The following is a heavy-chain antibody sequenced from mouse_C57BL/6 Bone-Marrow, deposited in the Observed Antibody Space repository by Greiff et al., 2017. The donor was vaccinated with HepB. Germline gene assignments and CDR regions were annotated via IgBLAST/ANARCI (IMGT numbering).Heavy chain of an antibody. CDR3: TRSQIYYDYYWYFDV. CDR2: IYPGNSDT. V-gene: IGHV1-5*01. Sequence: VQLQQSGTVLARPGASVKMSCKTSGYTFTSYWMHWVKQRPGQGLEWIGAIYPGNSDTSSNQKFKGKAKLTAVTSASTAYMELSSLTNEDSAVYYCTRSQIYYDYYWYFDVWGTGTTVTVSS. CDR1: GYTFTSYW. D-gene: IGHD2-4*01. J-gene: IGHJ1*03.